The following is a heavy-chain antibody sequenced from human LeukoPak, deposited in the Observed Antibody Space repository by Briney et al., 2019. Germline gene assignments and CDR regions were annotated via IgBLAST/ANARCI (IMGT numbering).Heavy chain of an antibody. V-gene: IGHV3-74*01. D-gene: IGHD2-2*01. CDR3: ARSSTNYYYGMDV. CDR1: GNYW. CDR2: INSDGSWT. J-gene: IGHJ6*02. Sequence: PGGSLRLSCAASGNYWMHWVRQVPGKGLVWVSHINSDGSWTSYADSVKGRFTISRDNSKNTLYLQMNSLRAEDTAVYYCARSSTNYYYGMDVWGQGTTVTVSS.